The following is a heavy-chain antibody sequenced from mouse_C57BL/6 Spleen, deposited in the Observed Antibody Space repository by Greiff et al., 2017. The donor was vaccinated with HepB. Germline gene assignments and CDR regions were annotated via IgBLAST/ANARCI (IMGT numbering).Heavy chain of an antibody. CDR1: GYTFTSYW. Sequence: QVHVKQSGAELVKPGASVKMSCKASGYTFTSYWITWVKQRPGQGLEWIGDIYPGSGSTNYNEKFKSKATLTVDTSSSTAYMQLSSLTSEDSAVYYCARKVPQWYFDVWGTGTTVTVSS. V-gene: IGHV1-55*01. CDR2: IYPGSGST. D-gene: IGHD1-3*01. CDR3: ARKVPQWYFDV. J-gene: IGHJ1*03.